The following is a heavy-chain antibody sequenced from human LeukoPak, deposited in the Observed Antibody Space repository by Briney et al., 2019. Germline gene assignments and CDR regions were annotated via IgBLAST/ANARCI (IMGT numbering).Heavy chain of an antibody. Sequence: SGGSLRLSCAASGFTFHFYSMTWVRQAPGKGLEWVSYISSRSSTIYYTDSVKGRFTVSRDNAKNSLNLQMNSLRDEDTAVYYCARGGDLDYWGQGTLVTVSS. CDR1: GFTFHFYS. D-gene: IGHD3-10*01. CDR3: ARGGDLDY. J-gene: IGHJ4*02. V-gene: IGHV3-48*02. CDR2: ISSRSSTI.